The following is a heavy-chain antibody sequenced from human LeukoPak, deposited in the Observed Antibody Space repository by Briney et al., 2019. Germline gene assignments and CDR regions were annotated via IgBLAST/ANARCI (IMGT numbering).Heavy chain of an antibody. D-gene: IGHD3-22*01. J-gene: IGHJ4*02. V-gene: IGHV3-7*04. CDR2: IKQDGSEK. CDR3: TRAYYGSEDY. CDR1: GFTFNTYW. Sequence: GGSLRLSCAASGFTFNTYWMTWVRQAPGKGLERVANIKQDGSEKYYVDSVKGRFTISRDNAKNSVYLQMNSLRDDDTAVYYCTRAYYGSEDYWGQGTLVTVSS.